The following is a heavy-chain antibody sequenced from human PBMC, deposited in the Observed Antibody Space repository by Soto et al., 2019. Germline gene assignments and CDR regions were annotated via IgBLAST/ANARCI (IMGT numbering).Heavy chain of an antibody. Sequence: GGSLRLSCAASGFTFSSYDMHWVRQATGKGLEWVSAIGTAGDTYYPGSVKGRFTISRENAKNSLYLQMNSLRAEDTAVYYCARGRRDKLWFGESSMDVWGQGTTVTVSS. CDR1: GFTFSSYD. CDR3: ARGRRDKLWFGESSMDV. V-gene: IGHV3-13*01. D-gene: IGHD3-10*01. CDR2: IGTAGDT. J-gene: IGHJ6*02.